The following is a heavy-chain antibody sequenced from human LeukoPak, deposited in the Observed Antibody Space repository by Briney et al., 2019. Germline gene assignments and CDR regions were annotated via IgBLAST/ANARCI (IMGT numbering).Heavy chain of an antibody. CDR2: INSDGSST. V-gene: IGHV3-74*01. Sequence: PGGSLRLSCAASGFTFSSYWMHWVRQAPGKGLAWVSRINSDGSSTSYADSVKGRFTISRDNAKNTLYLQMNSLRAEDTAVYYCAMGDLGDYEAPFDYWGQGTLVTVSS. CDR1: GFTFSSYW. D-gene: IGHD4-17*01. CDR3: AMGDLGDYEAPFDY. J-gene: IGHJ4*02.